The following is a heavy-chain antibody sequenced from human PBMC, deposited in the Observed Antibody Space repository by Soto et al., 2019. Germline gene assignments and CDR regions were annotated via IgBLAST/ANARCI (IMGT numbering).Heavy chain of an antibody. J-gene: IGHJ6*02. D-gene: IGHD2-15*01. V-gene: IGHV3-48*02. CDR2: ISSSSSTI. Sequence: HGGSPRLSCAASGFTVCSYSMNWVRQAPGKGLEWISYISSSSSTIYYAGSVKGRFTISRDNAKYSLSLQMTSLRDEDTAVYYCARDRSGPYYGMDVWGQGTTVTVSS. CDR1: GFTVCSYS. CDR3: ARDRSGPYYGMDV.